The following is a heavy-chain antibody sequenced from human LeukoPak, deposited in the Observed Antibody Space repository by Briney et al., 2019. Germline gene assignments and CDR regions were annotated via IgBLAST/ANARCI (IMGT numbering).Heavy chain of an antibody. D-gene: IGHD3-22*01. CDR2: IIPIFGTA. CDR1: GYTFTGYY. J-gene: IGHJ4*02. CDR3: ARYYDSSGYYSDY. V-gene: IGHV1-69*13. Sequence: SVKVSCKASGYTFTGYYMHWVRQAPGQGLEWMGGIIPIFGTANYAQKFQGRVTITADESTSTAYMELSSLRSEDTAVYYCARYYDSSGYYSDYWGQGTLVTVSS.